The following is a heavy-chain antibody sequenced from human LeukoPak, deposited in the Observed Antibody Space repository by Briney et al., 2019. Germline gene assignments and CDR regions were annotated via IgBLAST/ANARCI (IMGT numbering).Heavy chain of an antibody. CDR2: IYYSGST. D-gene: IGHD2-21*01. V-gene: IGHV4-31*03. Sequence: SQTLSLTCTVSGGSISSGGYYWSWLRQHPGKGLEWIGYIYYSGSTYYNPSLKSRVTISVDTSKNQFSLKLSSVTAADTAVYYCARASIYGMDVWGQGTTVTVSS. CDR1: GGSISSGGYY. J-gene: IGHJ6*02. CDR3: ARASIYGMDV.